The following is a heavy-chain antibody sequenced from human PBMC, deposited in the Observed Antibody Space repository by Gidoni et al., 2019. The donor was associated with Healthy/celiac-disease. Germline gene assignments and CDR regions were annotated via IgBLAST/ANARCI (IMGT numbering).Heavy chain of an antibody. CDR2: ISDDGSNT. CDR1: GCTFSSYG. V-gene: IGHV3-30*03. Sequence: QVQLVESGGGVVQPGRALRLSCAASGCTFSSYGMHWVRQAPGKGLEWVAVISDDGSNTYYAASVKGRFTISRDNSKNTLYLQMNSLRAEDTAVYYCARDPDSSSWYSFDYWGQGTLVTVSS. J-gene: IGHJ4*02. CDR3: ARDPDSSSWYSFDY. D-gene: IGHD6-13*01.